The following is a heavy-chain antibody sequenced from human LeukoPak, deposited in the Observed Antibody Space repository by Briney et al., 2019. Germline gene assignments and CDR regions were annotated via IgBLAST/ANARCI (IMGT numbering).Heavy chain of an antibody. Sequence: GGSLRLSCAASGFTFSHTGIHWVRQAPGKGLEWEALIYYDGSNQFYADSVKGRFTISRDNSKNMVFLHLNSLRDEDTAVYFCAKDYGTTGYYRGGFFDYWGQGALVTVSS. D-gene: IGHD2-15*01. CDR3: AKDYGTTGYYRGGFFDY. J-gene: IGHJ4*02. V-gene: IGHV3-33*06. CDR1: GFTFSHTG. CDR2: IYYDGSNQ.